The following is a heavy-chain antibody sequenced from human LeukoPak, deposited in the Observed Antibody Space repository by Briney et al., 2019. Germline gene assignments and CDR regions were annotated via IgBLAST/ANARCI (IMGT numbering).Heavy chain of an antibody. CDR1: GFTFSSYA. CDR2: ISGSGGST. D-gene: IGHD6-19*01. CDR3: ARDPYSSGWYYYYYMDV. Sequence: GGSLRLSCAASGFTFSSYAMSWVRQAPGKGLEWVSAISGSGGSTYYADSVKGRFTISRDNSKNTLYLQMNSLRAEDTAVYYCARDPYSSGWYYYYYMDVWGKGTTVTVSS. J-gene: IGHJ6*03. V-gene: IGHV3-23*01.